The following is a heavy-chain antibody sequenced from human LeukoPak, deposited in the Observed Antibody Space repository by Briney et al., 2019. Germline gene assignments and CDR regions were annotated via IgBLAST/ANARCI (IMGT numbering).Heavy chain of an antibody. CDR2: IKPNSGGT. Sequence: ASVKVSGKASGYSFADYYMNWGRQAPGQGLGWMGWIKPNSGGTRPAQKLQGRSTMTRDTSITPASLEIRSLTYDETAVYYCATNCLVRDIINWVDPWGQGTLVTVSS. CDR3: ATNCLVRDIINWVDP. D-gene: IGHD3-10*01. V-gene: IGHV1-2*02. CDR1: GYSFADYY. J-gene: IGHJ5*02.